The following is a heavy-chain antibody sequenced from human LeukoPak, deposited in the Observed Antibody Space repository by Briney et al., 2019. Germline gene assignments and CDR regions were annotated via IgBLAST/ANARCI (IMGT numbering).Heavy chain of an antibody. V-gene: IGHV4-34*01. Sequence: SETLSLTCAVYGGSFSGYYWSWIRQPPGKGLEWIGEINHSGSTNYNPSLKSRVTISVDTSKNQFSLKLSSVTAADTAVYYCAREPDPLRFLEWKYFDLWGQGTLVTVSS. CDR1: GGSFSGYY. J-gene: IGHJ4*02. CDR2: INHSGST. CDR3: AREPDPLRFLEWKYFDL. D-gene: IGHD3-3*01.